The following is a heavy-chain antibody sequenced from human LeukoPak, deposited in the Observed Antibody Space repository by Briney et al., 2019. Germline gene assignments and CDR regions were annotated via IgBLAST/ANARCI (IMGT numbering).Heavy chain of an antibody. CDR2: IYYSGST. CDR1: GGSFSGYY. Sequence: SETLSLTCAVYGGSFSGYYWSWIRQPPGKGLEWIGSIYYSGSTYYNPSLKSRVTISVDTSKNQFSLNLTSLTAADTAVYYCARDRKYYYHMDVWGKGTTVTVSS. J-gene: IGHJ6*03. V-gene: IGHV4-34*11. CDR3: ARDRKYYYHMDV.